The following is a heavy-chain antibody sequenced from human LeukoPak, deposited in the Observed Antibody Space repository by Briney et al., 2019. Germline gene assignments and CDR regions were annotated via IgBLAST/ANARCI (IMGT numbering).Heavy chain of an antibody. CDR1: GGSISSYY. J-gene: IGHJ4*02. V-gene: IGHV4-59*01. D-gene: IGHD6-19*01. CDR3: ARDGWGWPRYFDY. Sequence: SETLSLXCTVSGGSISSYYWSWIRQPPGKGLEWIGYIYYSGSTNYNPSLKSRVTISVDTSKNQFSLKLSSVTAADTAVYYCARDGWGWPRYFDYWGQGTLVTVSS. CDR2: IYYSGST.